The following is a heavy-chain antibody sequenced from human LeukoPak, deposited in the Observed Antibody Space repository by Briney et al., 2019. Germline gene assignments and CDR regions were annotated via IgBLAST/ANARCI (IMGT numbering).Heavy chain of an antibody. CDR1: GFTFSSYA. V-gene: IGHV3-23*01. CDR3: AKDPRVVPAAHFDY. D-gene: IGHD2-2*01. CDR2: ISGSGGST. Sequence: HTGGSLRLSCAASGFTFSSYAMSWVRQAPGKGLEWVSAISGSGGSTYYADSVKGRFTISRDNSKNTLYLQMNSLRAEDTAVYYCAKDPRVVPAAHFDYWGQGTLVTVSS. J-gene: IGHJ4*02.